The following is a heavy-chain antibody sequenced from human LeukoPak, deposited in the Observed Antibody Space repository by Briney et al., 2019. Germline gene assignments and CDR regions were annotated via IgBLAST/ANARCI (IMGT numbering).Heavy chain of an antibody. J-gene: IGHJ1*01. D-gene: IGHD3-22*01. CDR1: GFTFSTYW. CDR2: IKSDGST. V-gene: IGHV3-74*01. Sequence: GGSLRLSCAASGFTFSTYWMHWVRQAPGKGLVWVSRIKSDGSTNYADSVKGRFTISRDNAKNTVSLQMNSLGPEDTGVYYCARAPSEIGGYYPEYFRHWGQGTLVTVSS. CDR3: ARAPSEIGGYYPEYFRH.